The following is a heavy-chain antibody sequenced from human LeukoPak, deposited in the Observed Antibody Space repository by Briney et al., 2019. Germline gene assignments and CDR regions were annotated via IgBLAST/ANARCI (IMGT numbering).Heavy chain of an antibody. Sequence: SETLSLTCTVSGGSISSYYWSWIRQPPGKGLEWIGYIYYSGSTNYNPSLKSRVTISVDTSKNQFSLKLSSVTAADTAVYYCARAPTTTVTNWYFDLWGRGTLVTVSS. D-gene: IGHD4-17*01. CDR3: ARAPTTTVTNWYFDL. CDR1: GGSISSYY. J-gene: IGHJ2*01. V-gene: IGHV4-59*01. CDR2: IYYSGST.